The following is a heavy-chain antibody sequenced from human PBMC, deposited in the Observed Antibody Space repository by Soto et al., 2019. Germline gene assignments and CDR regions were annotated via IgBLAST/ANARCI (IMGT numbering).Heavy chain of an antibody. CDR1: GGSVSRDSNF. J-gene: IGHJ4*02. V-gene: IGHV4-61*01. D-gene: IGHD4-4*01. Sequence: LSLTCTVSGGSVSRDSNFWSWIRQPPGKGLEWIGYIYYSGPTGYNPSLESRVTISIDSSKNQVSLNLTSVTAADTAVYYCARGYSHYAHWGRGTLVTVSS. CDR2: IYYSGPT. CDR3: ARGYSHYAH.